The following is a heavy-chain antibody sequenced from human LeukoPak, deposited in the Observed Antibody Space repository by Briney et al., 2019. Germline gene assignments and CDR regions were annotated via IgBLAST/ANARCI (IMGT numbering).Heavy chain of an antibody. CDR1: GGSISSYY. CDR3: ARRGVNYGSGSYSSPRIKLYYMDV. Sequence: PSETLSLTCTVSGGSISSYYWSWIRQPPGKGLEWIGYIYYSGSTNYNPSLKSRVTISVETSKNQFTLKLSSVTAADTAVYYCARRGVNYGSGSYSSPRIKLYYMDVWGKGTTVTISS. V-gene: IGHV4-59*12. CDR2: IYYSGST. J-gene: IGHJ6*03. D-gene: IGHD3-10*01.